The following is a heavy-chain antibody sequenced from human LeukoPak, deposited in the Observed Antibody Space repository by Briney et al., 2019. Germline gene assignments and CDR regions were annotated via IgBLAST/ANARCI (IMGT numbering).Heavy chain of an antibody. D-gene: IGHD1-1*01. CDR2: IKSKAYGGTT. Sequence: GGSLRLSCTASGFTFGDYCMTWFRQAPGKGLEWVGFIKSKAYGGTTEYAASVKGRFTVSRDDSKNTLYLQMNSLRAEDTAVYYCAKDLGTGKDYWGQGTLVTVSS. J-gene: IGHJ4*02. CDR1: GFTFGDYC. V-gene: IGHV3-49*03. CDR3: AKDLGTGKDY.